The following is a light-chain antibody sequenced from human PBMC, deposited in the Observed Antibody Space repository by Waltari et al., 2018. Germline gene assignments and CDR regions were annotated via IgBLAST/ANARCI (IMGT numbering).Light chain of an antibody. Sequence: DIQMTQSPSPLSASVGDRVTITCRASQSISTLLAWFQQKPGNPPKLLIYKTFNLERGVPSRFSGSGSGTEFTLTITSLQPDDFATYYCQQYSSSSMFSFGQGTKLEIK. CDR1: QSISTL. CDR2: KTF. V-gene: IGKV1-5*03. J-gene: IGKJ2*03. CDR3: QQYSSSSMFS.